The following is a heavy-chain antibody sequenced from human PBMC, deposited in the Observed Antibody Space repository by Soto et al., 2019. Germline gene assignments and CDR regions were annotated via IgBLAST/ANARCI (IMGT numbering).Heavy chain of an antibody. J-gene: IGHJ6*02. Sequence: QVQLVQSGAEVKKPGSSVKVSCKASGGTFSSYAISWVRQAPGQGLEWMGGIIPSFGTANCAQKFQGRVTITADKSTSTAYMELSSLRSEDTAVYYCARKELRSLAMDVWGQGTTVTVSS. CDR3: ARKELRSLAMDV. V-gene: IGHV1-69*06. D-gene: IGHD3-3*01. CDR1: GGTFSSYA. CDR2: IIPSFGTA.